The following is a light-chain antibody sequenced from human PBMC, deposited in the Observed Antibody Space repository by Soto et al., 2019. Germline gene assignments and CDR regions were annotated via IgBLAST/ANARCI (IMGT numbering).Light chain of an antibody. CDR1: QSLLHSNGYNY. V-gene: IGKV2-28*01. J-gene: IGKJ1*01. CDR3: IQALQTPKT. CDR2: LGS. Sequence: DIVMTQSPLSLPVTPGEPASISCRSSQSLLHSNGYNYLDWYLQKPGQSPQLLIYLGSNRASGVPDRFRGSGSGTDFTLKISRVEAEDVGVYYCIQALQTPKTFGQGTKVEI.